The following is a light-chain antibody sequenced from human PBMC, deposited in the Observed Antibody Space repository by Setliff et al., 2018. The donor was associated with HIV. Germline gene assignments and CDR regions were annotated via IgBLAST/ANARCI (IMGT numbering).Light chain of an antibody. V-gene: IGLV1-44*01. CDR1: TFNIGANT. CDR3: AAWDDGLNGYV. Sequence: QSVLTQPPSASGTPGQRVTISCSGSTFNIGANTVNWYQQLPGAAPKLLIYKNNQRPSGVPDRFSGSKSFTSASLAISGLQSADEADYHCAAWDDGLNGYVFGTGTKVTVL. J-gene: IGLJ1*01. CDR2: KNN.